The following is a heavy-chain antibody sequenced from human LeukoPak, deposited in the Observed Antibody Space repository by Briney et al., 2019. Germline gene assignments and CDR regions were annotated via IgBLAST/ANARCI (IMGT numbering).Heavy chain of an antibody. D-gene: IGHD6-19*01. CDR2: ISVYNGNT. J-gene: IGHJ4*02. Sequence: SVKVSCKASGYTFTTYGISWVRQAPGQGLEWMGWISVYNGNTNYAQKLQGRVTMTTDTSTSTAYMELGSLRSDDTAVYYCVRGAVAGTNLFDCWGQGTLVTVSS. V-gene: IGHV1-18*01. CDR1: GYTFTTYG. CDR3: VRGAVAGTNLFDC.